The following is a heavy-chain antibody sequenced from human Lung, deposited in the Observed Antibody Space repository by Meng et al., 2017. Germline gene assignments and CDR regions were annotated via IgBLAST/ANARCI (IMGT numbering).Heavy chain of an antibody. J-gene: IGHJ4*02. CDR1: GGPISRTGTC. Sequence: QLQLRESGPGLVKPSETLSLTCTVSGGPISRTGTCGGWIRQPPGKGLEWIGSQCHADDTYYNPSLMGRVTISVDTSKNQVSLKLTSVTAADTSIYYCARHTFSGNPGGIDSWGQGILVTVPQ. V-gene: IGHV4-39*01. D-gene: IGHD4-23*01. CDR2: QCHADDT. CDR3: ARHTFSGNPGGIDS.